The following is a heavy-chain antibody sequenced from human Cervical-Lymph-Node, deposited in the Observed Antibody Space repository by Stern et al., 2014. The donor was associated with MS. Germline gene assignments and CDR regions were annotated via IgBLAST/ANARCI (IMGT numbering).Heavy chain of an antibody. CDR1: GFTFNNHW. J-gene: IGHJ4*02. CDR2: IEQDGKKE. V-gene: IGHV3-7*01. D-gene: IGHD3-3*01. Sequence: EMQLVESGGGLVQPGGSLRLSCAASGFTFNNHWMSWVRQAPGKGLEWVANIEQDGKKENYLDSVKGRFTISRDNTKNSLLLQMSGLRAEDTAVYYCARTLSYDGDFYRHFDSWGQGTLVAVSS. CDR3: ARTLSYDGDFYRHFDS.